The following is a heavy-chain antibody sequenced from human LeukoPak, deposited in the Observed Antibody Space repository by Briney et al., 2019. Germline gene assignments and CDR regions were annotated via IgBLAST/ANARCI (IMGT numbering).Heavy chain of an antibody. CDR1: GFTFSSYG. J-gene: IGHJ4*02. Sequence: GGSLRLSCAASGFTFSSYGMHWVRQAPGKGLEWVAFIRYDGSNKYYADSVKVRFTISRDNSKNTLYLQMNSLRAEDTAVYYCAKPAGTTFDYWGQGTLVTVSS. D-gene: IGHD1-7*01. V-gene: IGHV3-30*02. CDR2: IRYDGSNK. CDR3: AKPAGTTFDY.